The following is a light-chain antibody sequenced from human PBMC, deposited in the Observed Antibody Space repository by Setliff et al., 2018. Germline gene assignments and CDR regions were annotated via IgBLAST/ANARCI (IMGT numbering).Light chain of an antibody. V-gene: IGLV2-14*01. Sequence: QSVLTQPASVSGSPGQSITISCNGGSSDVGGYNYVSWYQQHPGKAPKLMIYEVINRPSGVSNRFSGSKSGNTASLTISGLQAEDEADYYFNSYTSSTTVVFGGGTKVTV. CDR1: SSDVGGYNY. J-gene: IGLJ2*01. CDR3: NSYTSSTTVV. CDR2: EVI.